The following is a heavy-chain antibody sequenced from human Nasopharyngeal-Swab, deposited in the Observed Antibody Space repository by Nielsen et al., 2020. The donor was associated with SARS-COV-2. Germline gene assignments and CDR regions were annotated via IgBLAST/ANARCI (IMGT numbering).Heavy chain of an antibody. J-gene: IGHJ6*03. V-gene: IGHV4-34*01. CDR3: AREKGGYSYGYDYYYYYMDV. Sequence: SETLSLTCAVYGGSFSGYYWSWIRQPPGKGLEWIGEINHSGSTNYNPSLKSRVTISVDTSKNQFSLKLSSVTAADTAVYYCAREKGGYSYGYDYYYYYMDVWGKGTTVTVSS. D-gene: IGHD5-18*01. CDR2: INHSGST. CDR1: GGSFSGYY.